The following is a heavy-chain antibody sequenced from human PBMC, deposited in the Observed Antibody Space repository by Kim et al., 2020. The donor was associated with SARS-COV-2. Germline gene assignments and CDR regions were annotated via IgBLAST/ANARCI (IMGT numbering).Heavy chain of an antibody. CDR2: RST. D-gene: IGHD4-17*01. J-gene: IGHJ6*02. Sequence: RSTSYADSVKCRFTISRDNAKNTLYLQMNSLRAEDTAVYYCARKDAGLDVWGQGTTVTVSS. CDR3: ARKDAGLDV. V-gene: IGHV3-74*01.